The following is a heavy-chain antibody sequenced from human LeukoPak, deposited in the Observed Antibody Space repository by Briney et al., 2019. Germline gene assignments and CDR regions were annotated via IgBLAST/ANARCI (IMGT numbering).Heavy chain of an antibody. CDR2: INHSGST. D-gene: IGHD3-9*01. J-gene: IGHJ3*02. CDR1: GGSFSGYY. Sequence: SETLSLTCAVYGGSFSGYYWSWIRQPPGKGLEWIGEINHSGSTNYNPSLKSRVTISVDTSKNQFSLKLSSVTAADTAVYYCARLTGYFYLDIWGQGTMVTVSS. V-gene: IGHV4-34*01. CDR3: ARLTGYFYLDI.